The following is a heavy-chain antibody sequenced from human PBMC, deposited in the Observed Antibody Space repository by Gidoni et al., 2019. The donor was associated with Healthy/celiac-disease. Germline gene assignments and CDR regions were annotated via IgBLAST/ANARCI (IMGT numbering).Heavy chain of an antibody. CDR3: AKDLGSPSGIAAAGSTFDY. CDR1: GFTFSSYA. D-gene: IGHD6-13*01. CDR2: ISGSGGST. Sequence: EVQRLASGGGLVQPGGSLRLSCAASGFTFSSYAMSWVRQAPGKGLEWVSAISGSGGSTYYADSVKGRFTISRDNSNNTLYLQMNSLRAEDTAVYYCAKDLGSPSGIAAAGSTFDYWGQGTLVTVSS. V-gene: IGHV3-23*01. J-gene: IGHJ4*02.